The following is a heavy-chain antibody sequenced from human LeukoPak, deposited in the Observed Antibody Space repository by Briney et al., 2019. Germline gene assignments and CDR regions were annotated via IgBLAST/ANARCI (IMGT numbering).Heavy chain of an antibody. D-gene: IGHD5-12*01. Sequence: GGSLRLSCAASGFTFSGSAMHWVRQASGKGREWVGRIRSIANDYATAYAASVKGRFTISRDDSKNTAYLQMNSLKTEDTAVYYCTSVGPTTADYWGQGSLVTVSS. CDR3: TSVGPTTADY. V-gene: IGHV3-73*01. CDR1: GFTFSGSA. J-gene: IGHJ4*02. CDR2: IRSIANDYAT.